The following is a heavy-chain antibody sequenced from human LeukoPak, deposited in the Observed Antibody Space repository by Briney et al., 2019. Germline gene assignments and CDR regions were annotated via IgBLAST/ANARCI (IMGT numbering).Heavy chain of an antibody. CDR1: GFTFDDYA. V-gene: IGHV3-9*01. CDR3: AKDRGDYYDSSGYYYQEGTFDY. Sequence: GRSLRLSCAASGFTFDDYAMHWVRQAPGKGLEWVSGISWNSGSIGYADSVKGRFTISRDNAKNSLYLQMNSLRAEDTALYYCAKDRGDYYDSSGYYYQEGTFDYWGQGTLVTVSS. J-gene: IGHJ4*02. CDR2: ISWNSGSI. D-gene: IGHD3-22*01.